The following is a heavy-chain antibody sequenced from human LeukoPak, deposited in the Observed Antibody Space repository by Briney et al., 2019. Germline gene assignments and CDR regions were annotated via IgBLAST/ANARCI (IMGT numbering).Heavy chain of an antibody. CDR1: GFTLSSYA. V-gene: IGHV3-23*01. CDR2: ISGSGGST. D-gene: IGHD2-21*02. CDR3: AKFTAPFGPSPFDY. Sequence: GGSLRLSCAASGFTLSSYAMSWVRQAPGKGLEWVSAISGSGGSTYYADSVKGRFTISRDNSKNTLYLQMNSLRAVDTAVYYCAKFTAPFGPSPFDYWGQGTLVTVSS. J-gene: IGHJ4*02.